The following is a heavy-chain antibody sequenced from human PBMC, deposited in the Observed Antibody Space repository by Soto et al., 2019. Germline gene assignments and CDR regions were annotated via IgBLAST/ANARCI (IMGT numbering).Heavy chain of an antibody. CDR2: ISYDGSDK. CDR1: GFTFSSYA. CDR3: AKALGELSPESYDY. D-gene: IGHD3-16*02. Sequence: QVQLVESGGGVVQPGRSLRLSCAASGFTFSSYAMHWVRQAPGKGLEWVAVISYDGSDKYYADSVKGRFTISRDNSKNPRNLQMNSLRADATAVYYCAKALGELSPESYDYWGQGTLITVSS. J-gene: IGHJ4*02. V-gene: IGHV3-30*18.